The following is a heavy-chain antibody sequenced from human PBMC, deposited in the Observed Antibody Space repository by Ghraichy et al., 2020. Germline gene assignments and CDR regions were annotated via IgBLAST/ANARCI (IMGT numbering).Heavy chain of an antibody. D-gene: IGHD2-21*01. V-gene: IGHV3-21*01. J-gene: IGHJ2*01. CDR3: ARGGGEEYPCGLLDD. CDR2: ITSGGASM. Sequence: GGSLRLSCAASGFSFSRYNMNWVRQAPGKGLEWVSSITSGGASMYYTDSVKGRFTISRDNAKISLFLQMNNVRAEDAGVYYCARGGGEEYPCGLLDDGGRGALGT. CDR1: GFSFSRYN.